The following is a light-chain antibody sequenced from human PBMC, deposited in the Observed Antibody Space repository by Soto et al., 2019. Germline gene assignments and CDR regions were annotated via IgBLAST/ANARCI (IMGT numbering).Light chain of an antibody. CDR2: EVS. V-gene: IGLV2-23*02. J-gene: IGLJ1*01. CDR1: SSDVGSYNL. Sequence: QSALTQPASVSGSPGQSITISCTGTSSDVGSYNLVSWYQQHPGKAPKLIIYEVSKRPSGVSNRFSGSKSGNTASLTISGLQAEDEADYYCCSYAGSSSPSVFGTGTKVTVL. CDR3: CSYAGSSSPSV.